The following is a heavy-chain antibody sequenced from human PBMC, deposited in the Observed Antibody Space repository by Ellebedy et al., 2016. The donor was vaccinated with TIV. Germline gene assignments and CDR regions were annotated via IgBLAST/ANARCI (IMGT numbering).Heavy chain of an antibody. J-gene: IGHJ4*02. CDR1: SASISSYY. CDR2: IYYNENT. Sequence: MPSETLSLTCTLSSASISSYYWSWIRQPPGKGLEWIGYIYYNENTNYNPSLKSRVTISVDTSKNQFSLNLNSVTAADTAVYFCASTPFSAGSGYHPHDYWGQGILVTVSS. CDR3: ASTPFSAGSGYHPHDY. V-gene: IGHV4-59*08. D-gene: IGHD5-12*01.